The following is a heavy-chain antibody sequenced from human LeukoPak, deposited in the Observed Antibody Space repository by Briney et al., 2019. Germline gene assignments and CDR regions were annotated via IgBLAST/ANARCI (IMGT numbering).Heavy chain of an antibody. V-gene: IGHV4-59*01. CDR1: GGSISSYY. CDR3: ARDSSAHFDY. CDR2: FYYSGST. J-gene: IGHJ4*02. Sequence: SETLSLTCTVSGGSISSYYWSWIRQPPGKGPEWIGYFYYSGSTDYNPSLKSRVTISVDTSKNQFSLNLSSVTAADTAVYYCARDSSAHFDYWGQGTLVTVSS.